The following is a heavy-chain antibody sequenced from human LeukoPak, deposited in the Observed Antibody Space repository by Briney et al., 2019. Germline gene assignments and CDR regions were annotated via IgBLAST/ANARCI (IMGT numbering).Heavy chain of an antibody. CDR2: IYYSGST. V-gene: IGHV4-39*07. CDR1: GGSISSSSYY. CDR3: AKAQNRLLWFGELSLDY. D-gene: IGHD3-10*01. J-gene: IGHJ4*02. Sequence: SETLSLTCTVSGGSISSSSYYWGWIRQPPGKGLEWIGSIYYSGSTYYNPSLKSRVTISVDTSKNQFSLKLSSVTAADTAVYYCAKAQNRLLWFGELSLDYWGQGTLVTVSS.